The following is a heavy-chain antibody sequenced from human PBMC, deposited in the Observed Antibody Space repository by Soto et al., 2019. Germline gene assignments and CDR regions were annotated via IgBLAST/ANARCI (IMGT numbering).Heavy chain of an antibody. CDR1: GGAISSSGYS. D-gene: IGHD2-2*01. V-gene: IGHV4-30-2*01. CDR3: ARVPDY. J-gene: IGHJ4*02. CDR2: MYHSGST. Sequence: TLPLTCDVYGGAISSSGYSWSWIRQPQGKGLEWIGYMYHSGSTYYNPSLKSRVTISIDRSKNQFSLKLSSVTAADTAVDYCARVPDYWGQGILVTVPQ.